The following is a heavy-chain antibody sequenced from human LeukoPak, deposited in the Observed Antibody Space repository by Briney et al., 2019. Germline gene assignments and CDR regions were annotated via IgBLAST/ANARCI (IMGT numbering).Heavy chain of an antibody. Sequence: GGSLRLSCAASGFTFSSYAMHWVRRAPGKGLEWVAVISYDGSNKYYADSVKGRFTISRDNSKNTLYLQMNSLRAEDTAVYYCARDNYDSSGYPYYWGQGTLVTVSS. J-gene: IGHJ4*02. CDR1: GFTFSSYA. CDR2: ISYDGSNK. V-gene: IGHV3-30-3*01. CDR3: ARDNYDSSGYPYY. D-gene: IGHD3-22*01.